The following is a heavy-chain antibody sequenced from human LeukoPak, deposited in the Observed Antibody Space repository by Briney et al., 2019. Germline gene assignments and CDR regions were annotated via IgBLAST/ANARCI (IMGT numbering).Heavy chain of an antibody. D-gene: IGHD2-2*01. Sequence: PSETLSLTCAVYGGSFSGYYWSWIRQPPGKGLEWIGEIDHSGRTNYNPSLKSRVTISVDTSKNQFSLDLSSVTAADTAVYYCASGIVVVPAALTVWGQGTLVTVSS. CDR3: ASGIVVVPAALTV. V-gene: IGHV4-34*01. CDR2: IDHSGRT. CDR1: GGSFSGYY. J-gene: IGHJ4*02.